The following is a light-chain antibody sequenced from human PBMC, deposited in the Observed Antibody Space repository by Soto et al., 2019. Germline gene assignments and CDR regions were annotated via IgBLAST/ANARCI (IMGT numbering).Light chain of an antibody. V-gene: IGLV1-44*01. CDR3: AAWDDGLNVVL. CDR2: NNN. J-gene: IGLJ3*02. CDR1: TSNIGSNT. Sequence: QSLLTQPPSASGTPGQRVTISCSASTSNIGSNTVNWYQHLPGTAPKLVIYNNNQRPSGVPERFSGSKSGTSASLAISGLQSEDEANYYCAAWDDGLNVVLFGGGTKLTVL.